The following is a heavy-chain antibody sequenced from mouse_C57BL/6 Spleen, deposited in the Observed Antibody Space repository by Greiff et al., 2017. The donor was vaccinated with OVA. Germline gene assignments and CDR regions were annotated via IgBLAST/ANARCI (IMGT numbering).Heavy chain of an antibody. CDR3: ARWKDAMDY. CDR2: IYPGSGNT. CDR1: GYTFTDYY. Sequence: VKLQESGAELVRPGASVKLSCKASGYTFTDYYINWVKQRPGQGLEWIARIYPGSGNTYYNEKFKGKATLTAEKSSSTAYMQLSSLTSEDSAVYFCARWKDAMDYWGQGTSVTVSS. J-gene: IGHJ4*01. V-gene: IGHV1-76*01.